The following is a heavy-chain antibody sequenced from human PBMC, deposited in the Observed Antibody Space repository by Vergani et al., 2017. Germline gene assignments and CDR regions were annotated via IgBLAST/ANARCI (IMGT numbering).Heavy chain of an antibody. J-gene: IGHJ5*02. V-gene: IGHV3-30*18. D-gene: IGHD3-22*01. Sequence: QVQLVESGGGVVQPGRSLRLSCAASGFTFSSYGMHWVRQAPAKGLEWVAVISYDGSNKYYADSVKGRFTISRDNSKNTLYLQMNSLRAEDTAVYYCAKDRRYYEGEGGWFDPWGQGTLVTVSS. CDR2: ISYDGSNK. CDR1: GFTFSSYG. CDR3: AKDRRYYEGEGGWFDP.